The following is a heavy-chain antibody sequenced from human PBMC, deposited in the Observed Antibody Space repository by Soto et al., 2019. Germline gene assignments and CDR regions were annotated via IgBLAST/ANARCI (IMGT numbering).Heavy chain of an antibody. CDR1: GYTFTSYG. J-gene: IGHJ3*02. CDR2: ISAYNGNT. D-gene: IGHD3-22*01. CDR3: AGEPASIVVIPHDAFEI. Sequence: VQLVQSGAEVKKPGASVKVSCKASGYTFTSYGISWVRQAPGQGLEWMGGISAYNGNTNYAQKLQGRVTMPKDTAPNTAYMELRSLRSDDTAVYYCAGEPASIVVIPHDAFEIWGQGPMVTVSS. V-gene: IGHV1-18*01.